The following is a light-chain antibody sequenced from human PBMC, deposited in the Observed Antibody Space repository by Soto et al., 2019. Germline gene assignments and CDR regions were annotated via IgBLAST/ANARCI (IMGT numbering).Light chain of an antibody. CDR2: AAS. CDR3: QQYTIYSWT. CDR1: QSISSW. V-gene: IGKV1-5*01. J-gene: IGKJ1*01. Sequence: DIQMTQSPSTLSASVGDRVTITCRASQSISSWLAWYQQKPGKAPKLLIYAASSLESGVPPRFSGSGSGTEFTLTISSLQPDDFAPYYCQQYTIYSWTFGQGTKVEIK.